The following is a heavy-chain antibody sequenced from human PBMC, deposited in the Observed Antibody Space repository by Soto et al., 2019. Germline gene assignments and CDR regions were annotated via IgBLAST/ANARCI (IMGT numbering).Heavy chain of an antibody. Sequence: EVQLLESGGGLVQPGGSLRLSCAASGFTFISYAMSWVRQAPGKGLEWVSAISGSGGSTYYADSVKGRFTISRDNSKNTLYLQMNSLRAEDTAVYYCAKDPYYDFWSGYYAFDIWGQGTMVTVSS. D-gene: IGHD3-3*01. CDR2: ISGSGGST. CDR3: AKDPYYDFWSGYYAFDI. V-gene: IGHV3-23*01. J-gene: IGHJ3*02. CDR1: GFTFISYA.